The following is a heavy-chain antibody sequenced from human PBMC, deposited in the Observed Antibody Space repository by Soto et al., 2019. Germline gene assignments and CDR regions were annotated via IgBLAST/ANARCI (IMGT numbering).Heavy chain of an antibody. D-gene: IGHD3-22*01. V-gene: IGHV4-39*01. CDR1: GGSVSSGSYY. Sequence: SETLSLTCTVSGGSVSSGSYYWSWIRQPPGKGLEWIGSIYYSGSTYYNPSLKSRVTISVDTSKNQFSLKLSPVTAADTAVYYCASSVYYYDSSGYYYSVFKDAFDIWGQGTMVTVSS. CDR3: ASSVYYYDSSGYYYSVFKDAFDI. CDR2: IYYSGST. J-gene: IGHJ3*02.